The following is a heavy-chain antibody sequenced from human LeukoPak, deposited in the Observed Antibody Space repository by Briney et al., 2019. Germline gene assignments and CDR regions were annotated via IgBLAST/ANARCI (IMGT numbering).Heavy chain of an antibody. CDR1: GFTFSSYS. Sequence: GGSLRLSCAASGFTFSSYSMNWVRQAPGKGLEWVSSISSSSSYIYYADSVKGRFTISRDNARNSLYLQMNSLRAEDTAVYYCAREPVPAAMNYWGQGTLVTVSS. CDR3: AREPVPAAMNY. J-gene: IGHJ4*02. CDR2: ISSSSSYI. D-gene: IGHD2-2*01. V-gene: IGHV3-21*01.